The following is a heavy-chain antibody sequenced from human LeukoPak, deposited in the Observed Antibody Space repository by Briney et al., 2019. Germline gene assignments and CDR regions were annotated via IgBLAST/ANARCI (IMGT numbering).Heavy chain of an antibody. CDR1: GGSISSHY. CDR2: IYYSGST. D-gene: IGHD5-24*01. CDR3: ARTAVEMATIFDY. V-gene: IGHV4-59*11. Sequence: SETLSLTCTVSGGSISSHYWSWIRQPPGKGLEWIGYIYYSGSTNYNPSLKSRVTISVDTSKNQFSLKLSSVIAADTAVYYCARTAVEMATIFDYWGQGTLVTVSS. J-gene: IGHJ4*02.